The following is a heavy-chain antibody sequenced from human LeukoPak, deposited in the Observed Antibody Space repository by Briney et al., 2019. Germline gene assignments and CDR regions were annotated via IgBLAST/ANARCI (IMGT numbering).Heavy chain of an antibody. CDR3: ARDPLRGGSWYLSYGMDV. CDR1: GFTFNTYA. V-gene: IGHV3-23*01. J-gene: IGHJ6*02. D-gene: IGHD6-13*01. Sequence: GGSLRLSCAASGFTFNTYAMTWVRQAPGKGLEWVSGISASGGSTFYADSVKGRFTISRDNSKNTLYLQMNSLRAEDTAVYYCARDPLRGGSWYLSYGMDVWGQGTTVTVSS. CDR2: ISASGGST.